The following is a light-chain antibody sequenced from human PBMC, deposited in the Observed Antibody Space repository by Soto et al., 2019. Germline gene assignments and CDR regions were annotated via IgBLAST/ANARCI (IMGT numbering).Light chain of an antibody. CDR2: GNY. CDR1: SSNVGSNY. V-gene: IGLV1-40*01. CDR3: QSYDSSLSGVV. Sequence: QSVLTQPSSASGTPGQRVTISCSGSSSNVGSNYVYWYQQLPGTAPKLLIYGNYNRPSGVPDRFSGSKSGTSASLAITGLQAEDEADYYCQSYDSSLSGVVFGGGTKLTVL. J-gene: IGLJ2*01.